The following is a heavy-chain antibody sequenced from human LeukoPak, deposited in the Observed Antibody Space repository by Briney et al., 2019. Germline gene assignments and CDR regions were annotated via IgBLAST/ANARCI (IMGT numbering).Heavy chain of an antibody. CDR1: GLTFSSYG. V-gene: IGHV3-30*02. D-gene: IGHD2-15*01. CDR2: IRYDGSNK. J-gene: IGHJ6*03. CDR3: ASLGVVVAATPFYYYYYMDV. Sequence: GGSLRLSCAASGLTFSSYGMHWVRQAPGKGLEWVAFIRYDGSNKYYADSVKGRFTISRDNAKNTLYLQMNSLRAEDTAVYYCASLGVVVAATPFYYYYYMDVWGKGTTVTVSS.